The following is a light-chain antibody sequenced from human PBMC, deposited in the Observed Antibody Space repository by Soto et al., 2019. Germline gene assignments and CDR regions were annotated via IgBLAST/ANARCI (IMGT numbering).Light chain of an antibody. V-gene: IGLV4-69*01. Sequence: QSVLTQSPSASASLGASVKLTCTLSSAHSLFAIAWHQQQPDKGPRFLMKLNNDGRHTKGDGIPDRFSGSSSGAERYLTISSLQSEDEADYYCQTWGSGIIFGGGTKGTVL. CDR3: QTWGSGII. J-gene: IGLJ2*01. CDR2: LNNDGRH. CDR1: SAHSLFA.